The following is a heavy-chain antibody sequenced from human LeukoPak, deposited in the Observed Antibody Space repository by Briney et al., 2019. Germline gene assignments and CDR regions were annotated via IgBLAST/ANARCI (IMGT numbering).Heavy chain of an antibody. CDR2: INHSGST. Sequence: SETLSLTCAVYGGSFSGYYWSWIRQPPGKGLEWIGEINHSGSTNYNPSLKSRVTISVDTSKNQFSLKLSSVTAADTAVYYCARGLDCRSISCYLDNWGQGTLVTVSS. CDR3: ARGLDCRSISCYLDN. V-gene: IGHV4-34*01. CDR1: GGSFSGYY. D-gene: IGHD2-2*01. J-gene: IGHJ4*02.